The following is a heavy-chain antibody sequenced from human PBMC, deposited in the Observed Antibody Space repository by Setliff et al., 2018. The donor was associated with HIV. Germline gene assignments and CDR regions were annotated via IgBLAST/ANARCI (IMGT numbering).Heavy chain of an antibody. D-gene: IGHD5-18*01. J-gene: IGHJ6*03. Sequence: GGSLRLSCAASGFTLSDQYMDWVRQAPGKGPEWFGRIRPKGKSSTTEYAASVKGRFIMSRDDSKNSLYLQMNSLKTEDTAVYYCTRHVDSGTYMDVWGRGTTVTVSS. CDR2: IRPKGKSSTT. CDR1: GFTLSDQY. V-gene: IGHV3-72*01. CDR3: TRHVDSGTYMDV.